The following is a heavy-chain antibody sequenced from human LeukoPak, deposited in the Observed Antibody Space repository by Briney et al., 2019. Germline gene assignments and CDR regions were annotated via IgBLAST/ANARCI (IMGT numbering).Heavy chain of an antibody. CDR2: IKQDGSEK. J-gene: IGHJ4*02. V-gene: IGHV3-7*03. CDR3: ARGETPVDYFDY. D-gene: IGHD4-23*01. Sequence: GGTLRLSCSASGFTFSTYWMSWVRQAPGKGLEWVANIKQDGSEKYYVDSVKGRFTISRDNAKNSLYLQMNSLRAEDTAVYYCARGETPVDYFDYWGQGTLVTVSS. CDR1: GFTFSTYW.